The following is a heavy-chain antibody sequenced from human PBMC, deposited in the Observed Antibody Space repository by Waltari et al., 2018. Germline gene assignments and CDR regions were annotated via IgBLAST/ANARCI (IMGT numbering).Heavy chain of an antibody. CDR3: AKAPLLGSWSTQQIDY. D-gene: IGHD6-13*01. J-gene: IGHJ4*02. CDR2: ISGSGGST. Sequence: EVQLLESGGGLVQPGGSLRLSCAASGFTCSSYAMSWVRQAPGKGLEWVSAISGSGGSTYYADSVKGRFTISIDNSTNTLYLQMNSLRAEDTAVYYCAKAPLLGSWSTQQIDYWGQGTLVTVSS. V-gene: IGHV3-23*01. CDR1: GFTCSSYA.